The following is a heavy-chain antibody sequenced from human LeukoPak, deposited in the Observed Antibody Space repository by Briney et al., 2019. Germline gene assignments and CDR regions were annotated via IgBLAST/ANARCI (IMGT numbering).Heavy chain of an antibody. D-gene: IGHD1-1*01. V-gene: IGHV4-59*02. CDR3: AAGGGRHNSDGNWLDP. CDR1: GASVNGRY. J-gene: IGHJ5*02. CDR2: IYYTGST. Sequence: SETPSLTCSVSGASVNGRYWMWIRQPPGKGPEWIGYIYYTGSTTYNPSLKSRVTLSVDTSKNQLSLKLTSVTAADTAVYFCAAGGGRHNSDGNWLDPWGQGILVTVSS.